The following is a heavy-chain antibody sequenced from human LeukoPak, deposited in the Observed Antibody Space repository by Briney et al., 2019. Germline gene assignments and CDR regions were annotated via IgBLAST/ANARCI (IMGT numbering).Heavy chain of an antibody. CDR3: ARDQEAFDY. CDR2: IYPRDGST. Sequence: ASVNVSCKASGYSFTSNYIHWVRQAPGQGLEWMGMIYPRDGSTSYAQKFQGRVTVTRDTSTSTVHMELSGLRPEDTAVYYCARDQEAFDYWGQGTLVTVSS. J-gene: IGHJ4*02. CDR1: GYSFTSNY. V-gene: IGHV1-46*01.